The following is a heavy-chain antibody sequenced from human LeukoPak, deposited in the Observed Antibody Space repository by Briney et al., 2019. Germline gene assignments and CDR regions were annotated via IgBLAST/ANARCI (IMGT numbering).Heavy chain of an antibody. CDR3: ASLIPAAGTRDY. J-gene: IGHJ4*02. CDR1: GFTVSTNY. CDR2: LYSGGAT. D-gene: IGHD6-13*01. Sequence: GGSLRLSCAASGFTVSTNYLSWVRQAPGKGLEWVSVLYSGGATHYADSVKGRFTISRDSSKNTLYLQMSSLRDEDTAVYYCASLIPAAGTRDYCGQGTLVTVSS. V-gene: IGHV3-66*01.